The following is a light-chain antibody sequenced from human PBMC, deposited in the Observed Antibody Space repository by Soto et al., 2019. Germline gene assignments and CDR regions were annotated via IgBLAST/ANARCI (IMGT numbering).Light chain of an antibody. V-gene: IGKV1-39*01. CDR1: QSISIY. Sequence: DIQITQSPSSLSASVGDRVTITCRSSQSISIYLNWYQQKAGKAPMLLIYAASSLQRGVPSRFSSSASGTDFTLTISSLQPEDFATYYCQQSYSTPRTFGQGTKVEIK. CDR3: QQSYSTPRT. J-gene: IGKJ1*01. CDR2: AAS.